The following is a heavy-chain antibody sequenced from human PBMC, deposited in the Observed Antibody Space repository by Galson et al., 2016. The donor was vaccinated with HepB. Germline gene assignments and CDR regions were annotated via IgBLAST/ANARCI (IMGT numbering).Heavy chain of an antibody. J-gene: IGHJ4*02. Sequence: SETLSLTCTVSGGSISRSSYYWGWIRQPPGKELEWIGSIYYSGSTYYNPSLKRRVPISVDTSKNQFSLKLSSVTAADTAVYYCAGAVGYDSSGFHHYFDYWGQGTLVTVSS. CDR3: AGAVGYDSSGFHHYFDY. V-gene: IGHV4-39*07. CDR1: GGSISRSSYY. D-gene: IGHD3-22*01. CDR2: IYYSGST.